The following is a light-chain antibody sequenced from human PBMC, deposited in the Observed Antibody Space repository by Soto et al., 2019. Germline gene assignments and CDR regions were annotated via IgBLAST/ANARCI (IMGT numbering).Light chain of an antibody. Sequence: EIVLTQSPVTLSVSPGERATLFCRASQSVTTNLAWYQHKPGQAPRLLIYGASTRATAIPARFSGSGSGTEFTLTINSLESEDFAVYYCQHYNSWPRIAFGQGTRLEIK. J-gene: IGKJ5*01. CDR1: QSVTTN. V-gene: IGKV3-15*01. CDR2: GAS. CDR3: QHYNSWPRIA.